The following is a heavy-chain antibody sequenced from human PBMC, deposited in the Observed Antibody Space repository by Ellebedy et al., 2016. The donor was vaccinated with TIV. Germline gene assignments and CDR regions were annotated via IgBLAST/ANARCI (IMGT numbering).Heavy chain of an antibody. CDR2: IKEDGSEQ. J-gene: IGHJ6*02. CDR1: GFTFSNYW. D-gene: IGHD3-16*01. Sequence: PGGSLRLSCAASGFTFSNYWMNWVRQAPGKGLEWVDNIKEDGSEQYYVDSVKGRFTISRDNAKNSLSLQMNSLRAEDTAVYHCARGMRVMSYYYGMDVWGQGTTVTVSS. CDR3: ARGMRVMSYYYGMDV. V-gene: IGHV3-7*04.